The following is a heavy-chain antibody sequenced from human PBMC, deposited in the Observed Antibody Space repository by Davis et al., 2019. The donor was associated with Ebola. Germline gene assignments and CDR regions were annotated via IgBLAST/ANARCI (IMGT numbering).Heavy chain of an antibody. J-gene: IGHJ6*02. V-gene: IGHV4-34*01. CDR2: INHSGST. CDR1: GGSSSGYY. Sequence: MPSETLSLTCAAYGGSSSGYYWSWIRQPPGKGLEWIGEINHSGSTNYNPSLKSRVTISVDTSKNQFSLKLSSVTAADTAVYYCARGGGYGGYGMDVWGQGTTVTVSS. CDR3: ARGGGYGGYGMDV. D-gene: IGHD5-12*01.